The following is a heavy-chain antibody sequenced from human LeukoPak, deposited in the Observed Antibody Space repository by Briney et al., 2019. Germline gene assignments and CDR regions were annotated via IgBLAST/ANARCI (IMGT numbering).Heavy chain of an antibody. CDR1: GGSIDRKY. J-gene: IGHJ3*02. CDR2: IYYSGST. V-gene: IGHV4-59*01. D-gene: IGHD1-26*01. Sequence: SETLSLTCTVSGGSIDRKYWSWIRQPPGKGLEWIGYIYYSGSTNYNPSLKSRVTISVDTSKNQFSLKLSSVTAADTAVYYCARFQKNSGSYFDNAFDIWGQGTMVTVSS. CDR3: ARFQKNSGSYFDNAFDI.